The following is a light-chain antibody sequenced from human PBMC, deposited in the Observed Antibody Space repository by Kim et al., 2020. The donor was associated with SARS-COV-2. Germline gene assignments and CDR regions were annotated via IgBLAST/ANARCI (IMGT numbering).Light chain of an antibody. V-gene: IGKV1-16*01. Sequence: ASVGDRVIITCRASQGVSYYLAWFQQRAGKAPKSLIYDASTLHSGVPSRFSGSGSVTEFTLTITNLQPEDFATYYCRQYNTFPLTFGGGTKVDIK. CDR1: QGVSYY. J-gene: IGKJ4*01. CDR2: DAS. CDR3: RQYNTFPLT.